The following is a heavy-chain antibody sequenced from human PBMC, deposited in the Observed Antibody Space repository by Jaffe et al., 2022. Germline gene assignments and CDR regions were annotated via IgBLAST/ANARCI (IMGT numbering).Heavy chain of an antibody. J-gene: IGHJ4*02. V-gene: IGHV1-8*01. D-gene: IGHD3-3*01. CDR1: GYTFTSYD. CDR2: MNPNSGNT. CDR3: ARGRYYDFWSGYYTWVTRGFDY. Sequence: QVQLVQSGAEVKKPGASVKVSCKASGYTFTSYDINWVRQATGQGLEWMGWMNPNSGNTGYAQKFQGRVTMTRNTSISTAYMELSSLRSEDTAVYYCARGRYYDFWSGYYTWVTRGFDYWGQGTLVTVSS.